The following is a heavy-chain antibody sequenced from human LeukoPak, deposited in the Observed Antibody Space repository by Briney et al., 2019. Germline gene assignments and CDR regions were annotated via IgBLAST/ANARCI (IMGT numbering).Heavy chain of an antibody. CDR3: AGIQLWLSD. CDR2: IIPLFDSP. V-gene: IGHV1-69*13. CDR1: GGTFSTFG. D-gene: IGHD5-18*01. Sequence: SVKVSCKASGGTFSTFGISWVRQAPGQGLEWMGGIIPLFDSPRYAQKFQGRVTITADESTSTAYLELTSLRSEDTAMYYCAGIQLWLSDWGQGTLVTVSS. J-gene: IGHJ4*02.